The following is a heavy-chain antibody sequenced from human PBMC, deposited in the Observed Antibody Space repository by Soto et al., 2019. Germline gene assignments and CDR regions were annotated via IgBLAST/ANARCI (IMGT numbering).Heavy chain of an antibody. CDR2: ISYDGSNK. CDR3: AKDLAGATRYYYYGMDV. Sequence: GGSLRHPCAASGFNFSTYGIHRVRQAPGKGLEWVAVISYDGSNKYYADSVKGRFTISRDNSKNTLYLQMNSLRAEDTAVYFCAKDLAGATRYYYYGMDVWGQGTTDTVSS. D-gene: IGHD1-26*01. CDR1: GFNFSTYG. V-gene: IGHV3-30*18. J-gene: IGHJ6*02.